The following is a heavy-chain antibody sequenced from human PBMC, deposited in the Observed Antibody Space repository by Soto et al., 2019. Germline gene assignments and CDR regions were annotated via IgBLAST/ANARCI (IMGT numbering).Heavy chain of an antibody. CDR2: IVPIFGTK. CDR1: GGSFSSHA. D-gene: IGHD3-3*01. Sequence: QVQLVQSGAEVKKPGSSVKVSCTPSGGSFSSHAVSWVRQAPGQGLEWVGGIVPIFGTKNYAEKFQGRVTITADKSTSTVYMDLSSLKSEDTAVYFCARDRRDQTIFGMVGYFDLWGRGTLVSVSS. CDR3: ARDRRDQTIFGMVGYFDL. V-gene: IGHV1-69*06. J-gene: IGHJ2*01.